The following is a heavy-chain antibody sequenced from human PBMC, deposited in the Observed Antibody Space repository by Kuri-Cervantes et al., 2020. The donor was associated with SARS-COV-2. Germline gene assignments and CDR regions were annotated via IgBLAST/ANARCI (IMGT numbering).Heavy chain of an antibody. J-gene: IGHJ4*02. D-gene: IGHD1-26*01. CDR3: ANDIVGATNFDY. Sequence: GGSLRLSCAASGFTFGSYAMSWVRQAPGKGLEWVSAISGSGGSTYYADSVKGRFTISRDNSKNTLYLQMNSLRAEDTAVYYCANDIVGATNFDYWGRGTLVTVSS. CDR1: GFTFGSYA. V-gene: IGHV3-23*01. CDR2: ISGSGGST.